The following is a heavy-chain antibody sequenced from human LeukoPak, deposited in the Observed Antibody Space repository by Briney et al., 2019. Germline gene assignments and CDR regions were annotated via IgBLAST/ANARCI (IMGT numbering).Heavy chain of an antibody. D-gene: IGHD2-2*01. J-gene: IGHJ6*03. CDR1: GGSISSGSYY. Sequence: SETLSLTCTVSGGSISSGSYYWSWIRQPAGRGLEWIGRIYTSGSTNYNPSLKSRVSISVDTSKNQFSLKLSSVTAADTAVYYCARERTLVPAATSYYYYMDVWGKGTTVTVSS. V-gene: IGHV4-61*02. CDR3: ARERTLVPAATSYYYYMDV. CDR2: IYTSGST.